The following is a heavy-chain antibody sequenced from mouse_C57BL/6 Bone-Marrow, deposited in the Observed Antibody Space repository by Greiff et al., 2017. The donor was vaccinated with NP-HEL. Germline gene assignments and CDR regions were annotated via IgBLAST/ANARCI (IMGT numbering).Heavy chain of an antibody. CDR1: GYTFTSYW. CDR2: IYPGSGST. Sequence: QVQLQQPGAELVKPGASVKMSCKASGYTFTSYWITWVKQRPGQGLEWIGDIYPGSGSTNYNEKFKSKATLTVDTSSSPAYMQLSSLTSEDSAFYYCARGGGYDGSSYVWYFDVWGTGTTVTVSS. D-gene: IGHD1-1*01. CDR3: ARGGGYDGSSYVWYFDV. J-gene: IGHJ1*03. V-gene: IGHV1-55*01.